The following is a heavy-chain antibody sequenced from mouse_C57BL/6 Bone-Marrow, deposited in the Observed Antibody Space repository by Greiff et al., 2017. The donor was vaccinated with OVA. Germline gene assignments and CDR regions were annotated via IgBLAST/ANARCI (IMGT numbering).Heavy chain of an antibody. Sequence: QVQLQQSGAELARPGASVKLSCKASGYTFTSYGISWVKQRTGQGLEWIGEIYPRSGNTYYNEKFKGKATLTADKSSSTAYMELRSLTSEDSAVYFGARSRDYYGSSPGYFDVWGTGTTVTVSS. D-gene: IGHD1-1*01. CDR3: ARSRDYYGSSPGYFDV. V-gene: IGHV1-81*01. J-gene: IGHJ1*03. CDR1: GYTFTSYG. CDR2: IYPRSGNT.